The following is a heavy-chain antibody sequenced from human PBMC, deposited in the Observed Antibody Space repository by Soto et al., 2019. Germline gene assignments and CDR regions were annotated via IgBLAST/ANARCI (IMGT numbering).Heavy chain of an antibody. Sequence: GGSLRLSCAASGFTFSSYWMSWVRQAPGKGLEWVANIKQDGSEKYYVDSVKGRFTISRDNAKNSLYLQMNSLRAEDTAVYYCARDPQRYSSSWYDAFDIWGQGTMVTVSS. D-gene: IGHD6-13*01. CDR1: GFTFSSYW. J-gene: IGHJ3*02. CDR3: ARDPQRYSSSWYDAFDI. V-gene: IGHV3-7*01. CDR2: IKQDGSEK.